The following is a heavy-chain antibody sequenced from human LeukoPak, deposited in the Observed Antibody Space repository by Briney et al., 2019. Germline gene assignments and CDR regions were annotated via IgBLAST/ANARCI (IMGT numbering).Heavy chain of an antibody. CDR2: INSDGRST. CDR1: VFTFTNYG. D-gene: IGHD2-8*01. J-gene: IGHJ4*02. V-gene: IGHV3-74*01. CDR3: ARNSNGMSN. Sequence: GGSLRLSCVVSVFTFTNYGMMWVRQAPGKGLVWVSYINSDGRSTAYADSVKGRFTISRDNAKNTLYLQMSSLRAEDTAMYYCARNSNGMSNWGQGTLVIVPS.